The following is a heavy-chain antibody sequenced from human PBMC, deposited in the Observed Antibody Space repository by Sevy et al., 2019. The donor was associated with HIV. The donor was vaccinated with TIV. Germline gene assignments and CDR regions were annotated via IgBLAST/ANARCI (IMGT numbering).Heavy chain of an antibody. CDR1: GFMFSSFG. J-gene: IGHJ4*02. Sequence: GGSLRLSCAASGFMFSSFGMSWVRRAPGKGLEWVSGISGSGGSTYYADSVKGRFTISRDNSKNTLYLQMNRLRDEDTAVYYCAKDRSPYGSGSYYYWGQGTLVTVSS. CDR2: ISGSGGST. CDR3: AKDRSPYGSGSYYY. V-gene: IGHV3-23*01. D-gene: IGHD3-10*01.